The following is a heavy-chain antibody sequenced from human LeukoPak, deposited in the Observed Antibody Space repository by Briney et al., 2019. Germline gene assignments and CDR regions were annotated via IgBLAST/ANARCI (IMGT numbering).Heavy chain of an antibody. Sequence: GASLRLSCAASGFTFSSYGMHWVRQAPGKGLEWVAVISYDGRHKYYADSVKGRFTISRDNSKNTLYLQMNSLRAEDTAMYYCARVPSIAAVGIRLDYWGQGTLVTVSS. J-gene: IGHJ4*02. V-gene: IGHV3-30*03. CDR3: ARVPSIAAVGIRLDY. CDR1: GFTFSSYG. D-gene: IGHD6-13*01. CDR2: ISYDGRHK.